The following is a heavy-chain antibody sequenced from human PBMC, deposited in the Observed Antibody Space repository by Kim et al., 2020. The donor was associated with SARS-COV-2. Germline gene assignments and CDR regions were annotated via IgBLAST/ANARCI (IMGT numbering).Heavy chain of an antibody. CDR1: GGTFSSYT. V-gene: IGHV1-69*02. J-gene: IGHJ3*02. CDR2: IIPILGIA. Sequence: SVKVSCKASGGTFSSYTISWVRQAPGQGLEWMGRIIPILGIANYAQKFQDRVTITADKSTSTAYMELSSLRSEDTAVYYCARAHYYDSSGYLSAFDIWGQGTMVTVSS. D-gene: IGHD3-22*01. CDR3: ARAHYYDSSGYLSAFDI.